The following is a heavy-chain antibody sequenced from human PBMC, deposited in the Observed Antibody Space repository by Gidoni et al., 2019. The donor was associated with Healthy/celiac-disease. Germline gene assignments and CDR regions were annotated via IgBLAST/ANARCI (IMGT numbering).Heavy chain of an antibody. D-gene: IGHD5-12*01. CDR3: ARHYGRDGYNFDY. Sequence: KSRVTISVDTSKNQFSLKLSSVTAADTAVYYCARHYGRDGYNFDYWGQGTLVTVSS. V-gene: IGHV4-39*01. J-gene: IGHJ4*02.